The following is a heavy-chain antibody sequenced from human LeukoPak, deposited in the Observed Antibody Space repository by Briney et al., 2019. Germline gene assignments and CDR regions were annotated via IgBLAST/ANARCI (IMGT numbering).Heavy chain of an antibody. D-gene: IGHD1-20*01. CDR1: GLTFSDAW. CDR3: TNWNAATFDY. V-gene: IGHV3-15*01. Sequence: GGSLRLSCAASGLTFSDAWMNWVRQAPGQGLEWIGRILSKTNGETTDYAATVKCRFSISIDDSKITLYLQMISLMTEDTAVYYCTNWNAATFDYWGHRTLVTVSS. J-gene: IGHJ4*01. CDR2: ILSKTNGETT.